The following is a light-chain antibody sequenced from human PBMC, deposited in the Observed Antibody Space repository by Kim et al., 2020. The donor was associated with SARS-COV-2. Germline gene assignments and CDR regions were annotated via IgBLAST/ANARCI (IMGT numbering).Light chain of an antibody. CDR2: DVT. J-gene: IGLJ3*02. CDR1: SSDVGGYKY. V-gene: IGLV2-14*03. Sequence: QSALTQPVSLSASPGQSITISCTGTSSDVGGYKYVSWYQQHPGKAPKLLIHDVTNRPSGVYYRFSASKSGNTASLTISGLQPEDEADYYCASYTRSSTWVFGGGTQLTVL. CDR3: ASYTRSSTWV.